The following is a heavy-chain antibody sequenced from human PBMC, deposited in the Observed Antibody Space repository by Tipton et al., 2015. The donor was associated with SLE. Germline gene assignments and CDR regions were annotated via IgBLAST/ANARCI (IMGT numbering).Heavy chain of an antibody. CDR3: ARGVLRPFDY. J-gene: IGHJ4*02. CDR2: INHSGST. Sequence: TLSLTCAVYGGSFSDYYWTWIRQAPGKGLEWIGEINHSGSTNYNPSLKSRVTISVDTSKNQFSLKLSSVTAADTAVYYCARGVLRPFDYWGQGTLVTVSS. CDR1: GGSFSDYY. V-gene: IGHV4-34*01. D-gene: IGHD1-1*01.